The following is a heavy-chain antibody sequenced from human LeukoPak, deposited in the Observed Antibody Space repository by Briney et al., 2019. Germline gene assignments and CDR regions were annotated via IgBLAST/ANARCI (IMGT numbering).Heavy chain of an antibody. CDR2: IYYSGST. V-gene: IGHV4-59*11. CDR1: GGSISSHY. D-gene: IGHD3-3*01. CDR3: ARVRYDFWSGYYRYNWFDP. Sequence: SETLSLTCTVSGGSISSHYWSWIRQPPGKGLEWFGDIYYSGSTNYNPSLKSRVTISVDSSKNQFSLKLSSVTAADTAVYYCARVRYDFWSGYYRYNWFDPWGQGTLVTVSS. J-gene: IGHJ5*02.